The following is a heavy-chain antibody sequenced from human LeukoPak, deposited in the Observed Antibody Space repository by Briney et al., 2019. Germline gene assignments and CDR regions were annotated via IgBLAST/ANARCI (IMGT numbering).Heavy chain of an antibody. CDR2: ISAYNGNT. CDR3: ASSGYYGSGSYLFDY. J-gene: IGHJ4*02. CDR1: GYTFTSYG. Sequence: ASVKVSCKASGYTFTSYGISWVRQAPGQGLEWMGWISAYNGNTNYAQKLQGRVTMTTDTSTSTAYMELRSLRSDDTAVYYCASSGYYGSGSYLFDYWGQGTLVTVSS. V-gene: IGHV1-18*01. D-gene: IGHD3-10*01.